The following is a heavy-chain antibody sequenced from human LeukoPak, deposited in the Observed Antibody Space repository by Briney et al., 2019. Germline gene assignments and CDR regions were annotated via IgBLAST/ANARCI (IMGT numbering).Heavy chain of an antibody. CDR2: INHSGST. D-gene: IGHD5-18*01. CDR3: ARGALAAMASFDY. Sequence: PSETLSLTCAVYGGSFSGYYWSWIRQPPGKGLEWIGEINHSGSTNYNPSLKSRVTISVDTSKNQFSLKLSSVTAADTAVYYCARGALAAMASFDYWGQGTLVTVSS. V-gene: IGHV4-34*01. J-gene: IGHJ4*02. CDR1: GGSFSGYY.